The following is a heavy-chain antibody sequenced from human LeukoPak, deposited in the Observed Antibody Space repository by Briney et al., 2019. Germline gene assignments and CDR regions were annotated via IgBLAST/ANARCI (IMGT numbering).Heavy chain of an antibody. CDR1: GFTFSIHG. V-gene: IGHV3-23*01. Sequence: PGGSLRLSCAASGFTFSIHGMNWVRQAPGKGLEWVSGISPSGDITYYADSVKGRFTISRDNSKNTLYLEVISLTAEDTAVYYCAKDDAWLRFGEWSQGTLVTVSS. CDR2: ISPSGDIT. CDR3: AKDDAWLRFGE. J-gene: IGHJ4*02. D-gene: IGHD3-10*01.